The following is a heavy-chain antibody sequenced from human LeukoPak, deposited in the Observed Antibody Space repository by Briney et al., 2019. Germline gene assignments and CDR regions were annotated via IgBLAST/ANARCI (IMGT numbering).Heavy chain of an antibody. CDR3: ARGLNYYYGSGSYYNARKYYYYYMDV. J-gene: IGHJ6*03. CDR2: INHSGST. Sequence: SETLSLTCAVYGGSFSGYYWSWIRQPPGKGLEWIGEINHSGSTNYNPSLKSRVTISVDTSKNQFSLKLSSVTAADTAVYYCARGLNYYYGSGSYYNARKYYYYYMDVWGKGTTVTVSS. CDR1: GGSFSGYY. D-gene: IGHD3-10*01. V-gene: IGHV4-34*01.